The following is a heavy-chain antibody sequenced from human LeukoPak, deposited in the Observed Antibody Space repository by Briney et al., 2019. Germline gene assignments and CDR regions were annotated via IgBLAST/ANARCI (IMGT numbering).Heavy chain of an antibody. CDR3: ARLSGATIFGVVISSNGMDV. CDR1: GYGFTSYW. CDR2: IDPSDSYT. J-gene: IGHJ6*02. Sequence: GESLKISCKGSGYGFTSYWISWVRQMPGKGLEWMGRIDPSDSYTNYSPSFQGHVTISADKPISTAYLQWSSLKASDTAMYYYARLSGATIFGVVISSNGMDVWGQGTTVTVSS. D-gene: IGHD3-3*01. V-gene: IGHV5-10-1*01.